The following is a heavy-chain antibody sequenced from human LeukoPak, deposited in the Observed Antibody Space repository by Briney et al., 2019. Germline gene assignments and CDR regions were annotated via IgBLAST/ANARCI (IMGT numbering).Heavy chain of an antibody. CDR2: IYTSGST. CDR1: GGSISSGSYY. J-gene: IGHJ3*02. Sequence: NPSQTLSLTCSVSGGSISSGSYYWSWIRQPAGKGLEWIGRIYTSGSTNYNPSLKSRVTISVDTSKNQFSLKLSSVTAADTAVYYCARDYHSIAAAGGDAFDIWGQGTMVTVSS. V-gene: IGHV4-61*02. CDR3: ARDYHSIAAAGGDAFDI. D-gene: IGHD6-13*01.